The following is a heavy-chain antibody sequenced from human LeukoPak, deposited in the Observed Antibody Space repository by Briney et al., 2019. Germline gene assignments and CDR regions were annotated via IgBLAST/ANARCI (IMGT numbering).Heavy chain of an antibody. D-gene: IGHD6-6*01. V-gene: IGHV4-59*08. J-gene: IGHJ4*02. CDR3: ARGRRYSSSPLGY. CDR1: GGSISSYY. Sequence: SETLSLTCTVSGGSISSYYWSWIRQPPGKGLEWIGFIYYSGSTNYNPSLKSRVTISVDTSKNQFSLMLNSVTAADTAVYYCARGRRYSSSPLGYWGQGTLVTVSS. CDR2: IYYSGST.